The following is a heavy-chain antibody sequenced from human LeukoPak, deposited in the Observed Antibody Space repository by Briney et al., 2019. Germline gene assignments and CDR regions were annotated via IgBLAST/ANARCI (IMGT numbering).Heavy chain of an antibody. CDR2: ISGSGGYT. V-gene: IGHV3-23*01. CDR1: GFTISHYW. Sequence: QTGGSLRLSCAASGFTISHYWMSWVREAPGKGVEWVSSISGSGGYTYYADSVKGRFTISRDNSENTLHLQMNSLRAEDTAVYYCARPYINRWSPWDYWGQGTLVTVSS. J-gene: IGHJ4*02. D-gene: IGHD2-15*01. CDR3: ARPYINRWSPWDY.